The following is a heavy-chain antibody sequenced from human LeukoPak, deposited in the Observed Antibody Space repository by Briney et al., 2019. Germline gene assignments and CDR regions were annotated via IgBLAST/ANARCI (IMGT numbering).Heavy chain of an antibody. CDR1: GFTVSSNY. V-gene: IGHV3-53*01. J-gene: IGHJ6*04. D-gene: IGHD2-15*01. CDR2: IYNGGST. Sequence: GGSLRLSCAASGFTVSSNYMSWVRQAPGKGLEWVSVIYNGGSTYYADSVKGRFTISRDNSKNTLYLQMNSLRAEDTAVYYCAREVVVVVAATPYYYYYGMDVWGKGTTVTVSS. CDR3: AREVVVVVAATPYYYYYGMDV.